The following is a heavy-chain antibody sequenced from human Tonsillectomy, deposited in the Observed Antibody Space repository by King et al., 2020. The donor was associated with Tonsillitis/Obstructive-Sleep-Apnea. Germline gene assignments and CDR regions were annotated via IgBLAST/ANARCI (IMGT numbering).Heavy chain of an antibody. D-gene: IGHD3-10*01. CDR1: GGSISSYY. J-gene: IGHJ4*02. CDR3: ARESANYGSGSYSIDY. Sequence: QLQESGPGLVKPSETLSLTCTVSGGSISSYYWSWLRQPPGKGLAWLGYIYYSGSTNYNPSLKSRVTISVDTSKNQFSLKLSSVTAADTAVYYCARESANYGSGSYSIDYWGQGTLVTVSS. V-gene: IGHV4-59*01. CDR2: IYYSGST.